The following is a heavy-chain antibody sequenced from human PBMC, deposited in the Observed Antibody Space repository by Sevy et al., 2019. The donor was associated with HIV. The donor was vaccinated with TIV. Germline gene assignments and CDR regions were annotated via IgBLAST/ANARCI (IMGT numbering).Heavy chain of an antibody. V-gene: IGHV4-61*01. D-gene: IGHD3-22*01. J-gene: IGHJ4*02. CDR2: IYYSGST. Sequence: SETLSLTCTVSGGSVSSGSYYWSWIRQPPGKGLEWIGYIYYSGSTNYNPSLKSRVTISVDTSKNQFSLKLSSVTAADMAVYYCARGGDSSGYYYVFYYWGQGTLVTVSS. CDR1: GGSVSSGSYY. CDR3: ARGGDSSGYYYVFYY.